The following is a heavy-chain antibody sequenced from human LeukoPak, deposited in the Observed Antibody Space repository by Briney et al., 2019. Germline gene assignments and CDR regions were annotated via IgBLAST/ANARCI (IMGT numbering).Heavy chain of an antibody. CDR1: GFTFSSYE. CDR3: ASLGYCSGGSCLDDAFDI. D-gene: IGHD2-15*01. J-gene: IGHJ3*02. Sequence: SGGSLRLSCAASGFTFSSYEMNWVRQAPGKGLEWVSYISSSGSTIYYADSVKGRFTISRDNAKNSLYLQMNSLRAEDTAVYYCASLGYCSGGSCLDDAFDIWGQGTMVTVSS. CDR2: ISSSGSTI. V-gene: IGHV3-48*03.